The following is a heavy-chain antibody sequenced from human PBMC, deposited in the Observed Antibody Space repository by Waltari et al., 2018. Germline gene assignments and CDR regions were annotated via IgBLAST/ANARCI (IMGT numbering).Heavy chain of an antibody. D-gene: IGHD1-1*01. CDR1: GYSFFSFY. V-gene: IGHV1-46*01. CDR2: ISPTGGRA. J-gene: IGHJ6*02. CDR3: ARDRTETFNFYYGMDV. Sequence: QVHLVQSGAEVKKPGASVTVSCKASGYSFFSFYIHWVRQAPGQGLEWMGAISPTGGRATYAQRFQGKVSMTRDTSTNTVYLEVKSLGSEDTALYFCARDRTETFNFYYGMDVWGQGTTVTVSS.